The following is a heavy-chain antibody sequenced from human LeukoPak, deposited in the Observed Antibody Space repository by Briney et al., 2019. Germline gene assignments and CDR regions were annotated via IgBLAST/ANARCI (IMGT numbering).Heavy chain of an antibody. Sequence: GASVKDSCKAAGYTFTSYAMHWGRQAPGQRLEWMGWINAGNGNTKYSQKFQGRVTITRDTSASTAYMELSSLRSEDTAVYYCARGVSSGWYIDYWGQGTLVTVSS. CDR3: ARGVSSGWYIDY. V-gene: IGHV1-3*01. CDR1: GYTFTSYA. CDR2: INAGNGNT. D-gene: IGHD6-19*01. J-gene: IGHJ4*02.